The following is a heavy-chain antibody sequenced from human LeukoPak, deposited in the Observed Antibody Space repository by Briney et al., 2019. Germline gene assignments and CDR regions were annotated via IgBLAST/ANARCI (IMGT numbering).Heavy chain of an antibody. CDR1: GFTFSNYG. CDR2: ISKDGNNE. CDR3: SKAPAGLYSSSWYQLDY. Sequence: GGSLRLSCAASGFTFSNYGMHWVRQAPGKGLEWVAVISKDGNNEYYEDSVKGRFTISRDNSKNTVYLQMNSLRPEDTAIYYCSKAPAGLYSSSWYQLDYWGQGTLVTVSS. V-gene: IGHV3-30*18. J-gene: IGHJ4*02. D-gene: IGHD6-13*01.